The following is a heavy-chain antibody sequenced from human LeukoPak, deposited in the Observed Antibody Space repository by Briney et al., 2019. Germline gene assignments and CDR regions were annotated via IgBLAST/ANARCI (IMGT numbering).Heavy chain of an antibody. CDR2: INTDGSST. J-gene: IGHJ6*02. CDR1: GFTFSSSW. Sequence: GGSLRLSCAASGFTFSSSWMLWVRQAPGKGLLWVSRINTDGSSTSYADSVKGRFTISRDNAENTLYLRMNSLRAEDTAVYYCARGPMVRGAYGMDVWGQGTTVTVSS. V-gene: IGHV3-74*01. D-gene: IGHD3-10*01. CDR3: ARGPMVRGAYGMDV.